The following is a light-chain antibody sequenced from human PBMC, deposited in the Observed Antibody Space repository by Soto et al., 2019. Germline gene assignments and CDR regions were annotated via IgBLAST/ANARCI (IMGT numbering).Light chain of an antibody. CDR1: QSVGSSY. J-gene: IGKJ3*01. CDR2: GAS. Sequence: EIVLTQSPGTLSLSPGERATLSCRASQSVGSSYLAWYLQKPGQAPRRLIFGASFRATGIPDRFSGSGSGTDFTLTISRLEPEDFAVYYCQQYVTSPFTFGPGTKVDIK. CDR3: QQYVTSPFT. V-gene: IGKV3-20*01.